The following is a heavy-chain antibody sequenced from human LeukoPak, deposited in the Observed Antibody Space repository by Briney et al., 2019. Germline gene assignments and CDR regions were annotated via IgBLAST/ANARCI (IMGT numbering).Heavy chain of an antibody. CDR2: INSDGSST. Sequence: GGSLRLSCAASGFTFRSYWMHWVRQAPGKGLVWVSRINSDGSSTTYADSVKGRFTIYRDNAKNTLYLQMNSLRAEDTAVYYCVGAYDLRFWGQGTLVTVSS. J-gene: IGHJ4*02. CDR3: VGAYDLRF. D-gene: IGHD5-12*01. CDR1: GFTFRSYW. V-gene: IGHV3-74*01.